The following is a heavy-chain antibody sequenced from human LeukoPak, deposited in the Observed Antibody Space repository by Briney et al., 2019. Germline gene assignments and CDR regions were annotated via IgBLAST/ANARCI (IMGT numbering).Heavy chain of an antibody. CDR1: GSYFSTYW. D-gene: IGHD3-10*01. J-gene: IGHJ4*02. V-gene: IGHV5-51*01. CDR2: IYPSYSLT. Sequence: GASLQICGEGAGSYFSTYWIGGGRPPRGKGLEWMGIIYPSYSLTRYNPSFEGHLTMSADKSINTAYLQSVSLQASDTAMYYCARHEAGGSASYFPFDYWGQGTLVTVSS. CDR3: ARHEAGGSASYFPFDY.